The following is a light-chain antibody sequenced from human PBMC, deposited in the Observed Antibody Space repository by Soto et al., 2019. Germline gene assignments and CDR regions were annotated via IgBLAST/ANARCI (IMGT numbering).Light chain of an antibody. CDR2: GAS. CDR1: QAVSSNY. J-gene: IGKJ1*01. Sequence: ALTQSPGTLSSSPGERATLSCRASQAVSSNYLAWYQQKPGQAPRLLISGASGRATGVPDRFSGSGSGTDFTLTIDRLEYEDFAVYFCQQYGDLPWTFGQGTKVGI. CDR3: QQYGDLPWT. V-gene: IGKV3-20*01.